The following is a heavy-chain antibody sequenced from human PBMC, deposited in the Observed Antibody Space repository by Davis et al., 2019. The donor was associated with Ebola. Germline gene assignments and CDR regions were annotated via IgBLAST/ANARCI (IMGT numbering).Heavy chain of an antibody. CDR3: ARSRGGYTNFDY. CDR2: IIPILGIA. D-gene: IGHD2-2*02. Sequence: SVKVSCKASGFTFTSYGITWVRQAPGQGLEWMGGIIPILGIANYAQKFQGRVTITADKSTSTAYMELSSLRSEDTAVYYCARSRGGYTNFDYWGQGTLVTVSS. J-gene: IGHJ4*02. V-gene: IGHV1-69*10. CDR1: GFTFTSYG.